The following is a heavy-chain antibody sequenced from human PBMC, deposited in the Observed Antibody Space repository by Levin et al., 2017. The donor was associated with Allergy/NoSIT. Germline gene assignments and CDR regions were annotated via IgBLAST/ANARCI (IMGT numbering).Heavy chain of an antibody. CDR2: ISHSGNT. V-gene: IGHV4-34*01. Sequence: LSQTLSLHCAVYGGSFRGSYWSWIRQPPGKGLEWIAEISHSGNTDYNPSLKSRITISVDTSRYQFSLSLKSLTAADTAVYYCAHGGGLSRVPRYWGQGTLVTVSS. J-gene: IGHJ4*02. CDR1: GGSFRGSY. CDR3: AHGGGLSRVPRY. D-gene: IGHD3-16*01.